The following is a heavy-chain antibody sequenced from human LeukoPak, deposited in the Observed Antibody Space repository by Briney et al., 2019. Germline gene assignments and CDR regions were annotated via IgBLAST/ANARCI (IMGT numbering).Heavy chain of an antibody. CDR3: PKTAGSWLQDYFDY. J-gene: IGHJ4*02. Sequence: PGGSLRLSCAASGFTFSSYRMYWGRQAPGKVLVWVSRINSDGSSTIYADSVKGRFTISRDNSKNTLYVQMNSLRAEDTAVYYCPKTAGSWLQDYFDYWGQGTLVTVSS. CDR2: INSDGSST. CDR1: GFTFSSYR. D-gene: IGHD5-24*01. V-gene: IGHV3-74*01.